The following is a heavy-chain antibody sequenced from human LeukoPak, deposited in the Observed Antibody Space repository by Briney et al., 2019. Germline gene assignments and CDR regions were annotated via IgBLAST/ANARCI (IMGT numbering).Heavy chain of an antibody. CDR1: GFTFSDYW. CDR3: ARGDYYHFGY. CDR2: IYSDGSST. D-gene: IGHD1-26*01. J-gene: IGHJ4*02. Sequence: GGSLRLSCAASGFTFSDYWMHWVRQAPGRGLLWVARIYSDGSSTIYADSVQGRFTISRDNAKNTLYLQMNSLRAEDTAVYYCARGDYYHFGYWGQGTLVTVSS. V-gene: IGHV3-74*01.